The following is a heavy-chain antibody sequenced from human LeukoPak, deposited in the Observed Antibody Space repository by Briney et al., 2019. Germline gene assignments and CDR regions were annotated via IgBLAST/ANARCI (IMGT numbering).Heavy chain of an antibody. V-gene: IGHV4-4*07. Sequence: SETLSLNCIASGGTMSNYYMSWVRQPAGHVLYFIGRIYTSGSTNYNPSLKSRVTMSVDTSKNQFSLKLSSVTAADTAVYYCARVVRGGSGWTFDYWGQGTLVTVSS. J-gene: IGHJ4*02. D-gene: IGHD6-19*01. CDR2: IYTSGST. CDR3: ARVVRGGSGWTFDY. CDR1: GGTMSNYY.